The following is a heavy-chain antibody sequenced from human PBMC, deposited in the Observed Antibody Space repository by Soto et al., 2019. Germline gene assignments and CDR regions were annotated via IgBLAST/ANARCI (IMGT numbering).Heavy chain of an antibody. V-gene: IGHV3-11*01. J-gene: IGHJ6*02. CDR2: MSSSGDSI. D-gene: IGHD3-10*01. Sequence: QVQLVESGGGLVKPGGSLRLSCAASGITFSDCYMNWIRQAPGKGLEWVSYMSSSGDSINYAGSVRGRFTVSRDNAKNSLYLQMNSLRADDTAMYYCARVRFGQWGYAMDVWGQGTMVTFSS. CDR1: GITFSDCY. CDR3: ARVRFGQWGYAMDV.